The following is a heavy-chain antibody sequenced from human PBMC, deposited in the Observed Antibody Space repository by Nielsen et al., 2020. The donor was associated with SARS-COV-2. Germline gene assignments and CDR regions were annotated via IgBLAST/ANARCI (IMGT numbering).Heavy chain of an antibody. Sequence: GESLKISCSASGFTFSSTYMDWVRQAPGQGLVWVSRINPSGSGTAYADSVKGRFTISRDNSKNTLYLQMNSLRAEDTAVYYCARDVDLGYYGMDVWGQGTTVTVSS. CDR2: INPSGSGT. D-gene: IGHD3-16*01. CDR3: ARDVDLGYYGMDV. V-gene: IGHV3-74*01. J-gene: IGHJ6*02. CDR1: GFTFSSTY.